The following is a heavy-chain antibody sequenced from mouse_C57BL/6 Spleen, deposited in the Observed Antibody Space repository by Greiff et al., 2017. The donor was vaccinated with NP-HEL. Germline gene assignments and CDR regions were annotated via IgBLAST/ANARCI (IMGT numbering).Heavy chain of an antibody. D-gene: IGHD1-1*01. Sequence: VQLQQSGAELARPGASVKLSCKASGYTFTSYGISWVKQRTGQGLEWIGEIYPRSGNTYYNEKFKGKATLTADKSSSTAYMELRSLTSEDSAVDFCARSDPDYYGSSYWYFDVWGTGTTVTVSS. V-gene: IGHV1-81*01. CDR1: GYTFTSYG. CDR3: ARSDPDYYGSSYWYFDV. J-gene: IGHJ1*03. CDR2: IYPRSGNT.